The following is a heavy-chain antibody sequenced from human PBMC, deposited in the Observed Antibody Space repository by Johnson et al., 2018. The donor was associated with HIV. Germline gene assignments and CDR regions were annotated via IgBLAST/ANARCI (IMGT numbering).Heavy chain of an antibody. V-gene: IGHV3-73*02. CDR1: GFTFSGSA. J-gene: IGHJ3*02. CDR3: TKLVGYCSGGGCYTPGDI. D-gene: IGHD2-15*01. Sequence: VQLVESGGGLVQPGGSLKLACAASGFTFSGSALHWVRQASGNGLEWVGHIRSKGNNYATAYAASVQGRFTISRDDSQNTAYLQMNRLKTEDTAVYYCTKLVGYCSGGGCYTPGDIWGQGTMVTVSS. CDR2: IRSKGNNYAT.